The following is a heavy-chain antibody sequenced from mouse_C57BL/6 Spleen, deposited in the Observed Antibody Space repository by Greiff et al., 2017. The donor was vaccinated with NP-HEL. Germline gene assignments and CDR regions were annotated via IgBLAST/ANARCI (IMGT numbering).Heavy chain of an antibody. D-gene: IGHD2-2*01. CDR1: GYTFTSYW. CDR3: ARKGDGYASDY. CDR2: IDPSDSYT. V-gene: IGHV1-69*01. Sequence: VQLQQPGAELVMPGASVKLSCKASGYTFTSYWMHWVKQRPGQGLEWIGEIDPSDSYTNYNQKFKGKSTLTVDKSSSTAYMQLSSLTSEDSAVYYCARKGDGYASDYWGQGTTLTVSS. J-gene: IGHJ2*01.